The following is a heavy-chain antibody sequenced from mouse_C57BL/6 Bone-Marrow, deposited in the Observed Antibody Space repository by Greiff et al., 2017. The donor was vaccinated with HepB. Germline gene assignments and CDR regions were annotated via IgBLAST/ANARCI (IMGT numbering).Heavy chain of an antibody. D-gene: IGHD1-1*01. CDR2: SRNKANDYTT. CDR1: GFTFSDFY. V-gene: IGHV7-1*01. Sequence: DVKLVDSGGGLVQSGRSLRLSCATSGFTFSDFYMEWVRQAPGKGLEWIAASRNKANDYTTEYSASVKGRFIVSRDTSQSILYLQMNALRAEDTAIYYCARDAYYYGSSPYWYFDVWGTGTTVTVSS. J-gene: IGHJ1*03. CDR3: ARDAYYYGSSPYWYFDV.